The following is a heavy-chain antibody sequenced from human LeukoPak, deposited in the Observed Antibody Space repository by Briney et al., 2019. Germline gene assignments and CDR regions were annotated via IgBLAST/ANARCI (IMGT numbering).Heavy chain of an antibody. CDR3: ARALCSSTSCYFYYGMDV. V-gene: IGHV4-59*13. D-gene: IGHD2-2*01. CDR1: GGSISSYY. Sequence: LETLSLTCTVSGGSISSYYWSWIRQPPGKGLEWIGNIYYRGSTNYNPSLKSRVTIPLDTSKNQFSLKLSSVTAADTAVYYCARALCSSTSCYFYYGMDVWGQGTTVTVSS. J-gene: IGHJ6*02. CDR2: IYYRGST.